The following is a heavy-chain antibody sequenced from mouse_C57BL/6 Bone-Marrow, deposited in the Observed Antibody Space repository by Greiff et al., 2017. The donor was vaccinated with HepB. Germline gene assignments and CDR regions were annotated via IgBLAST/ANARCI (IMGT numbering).Heavy chain of an antibody. CDR1: GFTFSDYG. D-gene: IGHD2-4*01. V-gene: IGHV5-17*01. CDR2: ISSGSSTI. Sequence: EVMLVESGGGLVKPGGSLKLSCAASGFTFSDYGMHWVRQAPEKGLEWVAYISSGSSTIYYADTVKGRFTISRDNAKNTLFLQMTSLRSEDTAMYYCARTIYYDYAFDYWGQGTTLTVSS. CDR3: ARTIYYDYAFDY. J-gene: IGHJ2*01.